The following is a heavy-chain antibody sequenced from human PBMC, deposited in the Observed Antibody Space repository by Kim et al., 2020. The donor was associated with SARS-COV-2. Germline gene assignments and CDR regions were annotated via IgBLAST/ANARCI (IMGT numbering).Heavy chain of an antibody. V-gene: IGHV4-31*03. J-gene: IGHJ5*02. CDR3: ARACRFLTPYPWFDP. D-gene: IGHD3-9*01. CDR2: IYYSGST. CDR1: GGSISSGGYY. Sequence: SETLSLTCTVSGGSISSGGYYWSWIRQHPGKGLEWIGYIYYSGSTYYNPSLKSRVTISVDTSKNQFSLKLSSVTAADTAVYYCARACRFLTPYPWFDPWGQGTLVTVSS.